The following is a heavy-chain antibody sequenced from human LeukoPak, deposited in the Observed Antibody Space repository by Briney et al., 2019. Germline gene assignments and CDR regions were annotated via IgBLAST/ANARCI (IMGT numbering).Heavy chain of an antibody. Sequence: GGSLRLSCAASGFAFSSYAMSWVRQAPGKGLEWVSAISGSGGSTYYADSVKGRFTISRDNSKNTLYLQMNSLRAEDTAVYYCAGRSYYYDSSGYRDYWGQGTLVTVSS. D-gene: IGHD3-22*01. CDR1: GFAFSSYA. CDR3: AGRSYYYDSSGYRDY. J-gene: IGHJ4*02. V-gene: IGHV3-23*01. CDR2: ISGSGGST.